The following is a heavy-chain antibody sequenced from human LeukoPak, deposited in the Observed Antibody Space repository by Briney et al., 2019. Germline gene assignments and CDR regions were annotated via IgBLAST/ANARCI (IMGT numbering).Heavy chain of an antibody. CDR3: ARQPYDSSGYYYFDY. CDR1: GYSFTNYW. J-gene: IGHJ4*02. Sequence: HGESLKISCQGSGYSFTNYWIGWVRQMPGKGLEWMGIICPGDSDTRYSPSFQGQVTISADKSINIAYLQWSSLKASDTAMYYCARQPYDSSGYYYFDYWGQGTPVTVSS. D-gene: IGHD3-22*01. V-gene: IGHV5-51*01. CDR2: ICPGDSDT.